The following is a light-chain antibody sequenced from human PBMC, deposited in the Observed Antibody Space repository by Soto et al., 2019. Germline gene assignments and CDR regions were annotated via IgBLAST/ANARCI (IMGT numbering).Light chain of an antibody. V-gene: IGLV2-14*01. J-gene: IGLJ2*01. Sequence: QSALTQPASVSGSLGQSITISCSGTSSDVGGGYNYVSWYQQHPGKAPKLMIYEVTNRPSGISYRFSGSKSGNTASLTISGLQAEDEADYYCSSYTSRDTLIFGGGTKLTVL. CDR1: SSDVGGGYNY. CDR3: SSYTSRDTLI. CDR2: EVT.